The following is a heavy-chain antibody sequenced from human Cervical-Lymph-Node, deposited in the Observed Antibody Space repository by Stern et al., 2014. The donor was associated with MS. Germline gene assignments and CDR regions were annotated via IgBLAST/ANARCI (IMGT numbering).Heavy chain of an antibody. D-gene: IGHD4-11*01. CDR1: GGTFSSYA. J-gene: IGHJ6*02. CDR3: ARPYSNYYYYGMDV. Sequence: VQLVESGAEAKKPDSSVKVSCTASGGTFSSYAISWVRQAPGQGLEWMGGIIPIFGTANYAQKFQGRVTITADESTSTAYMELSSLRSEDTAVYYCARPYSNYYYYGMDVWGQGTTVTVSS. CDR2: IIPIFGTA. V-gene: IGHV1-69*01.